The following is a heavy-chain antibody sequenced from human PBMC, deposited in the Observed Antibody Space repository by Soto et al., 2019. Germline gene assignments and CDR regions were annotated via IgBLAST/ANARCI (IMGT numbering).Heavy chain of an antibody. CDR2: ISSYSSTI. J-gene: IGHJ5*02. V-gene: IGHV3-48*01. CDR3: ARMGVGPWFDP. D-gene: IGHD1-26*01. Sequence: EVQLVESGGGLVQPGGSLRLSCGASGFTFSSYSMNWVRQAPGKGLEWVSYISSYSSTIYYADSVKGRFTISRDNAKNSLYLQMNSLRAEDTAVYYCARMGVGPWFDPWGQGILVTVSS. CDR1: GFTFSSYS.